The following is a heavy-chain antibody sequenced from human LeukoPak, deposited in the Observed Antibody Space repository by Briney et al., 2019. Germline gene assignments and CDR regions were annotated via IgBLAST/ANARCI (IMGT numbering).Heavy chain of an antibody. CDR3: AIMHGYYDGSGYWVQ. Sequence: GGSLRLSCAASGFTFGGYVMSWVRQAPGKGLEWVSFITPNADRASYADSVKGRFTISRDNPRNTLYMQMNSLRDEDTAVYYCAIMHGYYDGSGYWVQWGQGTLVTVSS. CDR2: ITPNADRA. D-gene: IGHD3-22*01. V-gene: IGHV3-23*01. J-gene: IGHJ1*01. CDR1: GFTFGGYV.